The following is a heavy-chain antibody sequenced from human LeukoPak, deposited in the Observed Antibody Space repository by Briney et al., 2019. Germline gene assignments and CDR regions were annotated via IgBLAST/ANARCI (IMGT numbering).Heavy chain of an antibody. D-gene: IGHD3-22*01. Sequence: QPGGSLRLSCAASGFTFNAYALSWVRQAPGKGLEWVSVISGNSGTTYYADPVKGRFTTSRDNSKKTLYLQMSSLGADDTAVYYCAKDRDSSGRYRFDYWGQGTLVTVSS. CDR1: GFTFNAYA. J-gene: IGHJ4*02. CDR3: AKDRDSSGRYRFDY. V-gene: IGHV3-23*01. CDR2: ISGNSGTT.